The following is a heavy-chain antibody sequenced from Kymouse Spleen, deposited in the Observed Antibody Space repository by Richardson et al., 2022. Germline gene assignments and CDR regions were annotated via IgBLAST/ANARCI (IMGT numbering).Heavy chain of an antibody. V-gene: IGHV3-73*02. CDR3: TRGYDSPFDY. Sequence: EVQLVESGGGLVQPGGSLKLSCAASGFTFSGSAMHWVRQASGKGLEWVGRIRSKANSYATAYAASVKGRFTISRDDSKNTAYLQMNSLKTEDTAVYYCTRGYDSPFDYWGQGTLVTVSS. CDR1: GFTFSGSA. J-gene: IGHJ4*02. CDR2: IRSKANSYAT. D-gene: IGHD5-12*01.